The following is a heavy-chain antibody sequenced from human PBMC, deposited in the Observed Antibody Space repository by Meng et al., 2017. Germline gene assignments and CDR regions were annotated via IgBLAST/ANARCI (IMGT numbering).Heavy chain of an antibody. Sequence: QGLLGQSGAEVKKPGSSVKGSCKAPGGTFSSYTISWVRQAPGQGLEWMGRIIPILGIANYAQKFQGRVTITADKSTSTAYMELSSLRSEDTAVYYCASRVAYYYDSSGYYKNWYFDLWGRGTLVTVSS. V-gene: IGHV1-69*02. D-gene: IGHD3-22*01. CDR2: IIPILGIA. J-gene: IGHJ2*01. CDR1: GGTFSSYT. CDR3: ASRVAYYYDSSGYYKNWYFDL.